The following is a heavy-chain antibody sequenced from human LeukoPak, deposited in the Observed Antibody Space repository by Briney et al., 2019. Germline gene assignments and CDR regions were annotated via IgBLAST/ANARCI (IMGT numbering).Heavy chain of an antibody. D-gene: IGHD1-1*01. CDR1: GGSISSGGYY. Sequence: SETLSLTCTVSGGSISSGGYYWSWIRQHPGKGLEWIGYICYSGSTYYNPSLKSRVTISVDTSKNQFSLKPSSVTAADTAVYYCARVSRPGLPLGGGGAFDIWGQGTMVAVSS. V-gene: IGHV4-31*03. CDR3: ARVSRPGLPLGGGGAFDI. CDR2: ICYSGST. J-gene: IGHJ3*02.